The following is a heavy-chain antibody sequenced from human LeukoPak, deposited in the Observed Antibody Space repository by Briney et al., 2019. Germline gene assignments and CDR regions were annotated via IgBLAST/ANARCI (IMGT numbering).Heavy chain of an antibody. V-gene: IGHV3-33*01. Sequence: AGRPLRLSCAASGFIFSNYGFHWVRQAPGKALKWVALIWSDGSKKYYTDSVKGRFTISRDDSKNTLFLQMNSLRAEDMAVYYCARDIGTWPNSLFDYWGQGNLVTVSS. CDR3: ARDIGTWPNSLFDY. D-gene: IGHD4-23*01. J-gene: IGHJ4*02. CDR1: GFIFSNYG. CDR2: IWSDGSKK.